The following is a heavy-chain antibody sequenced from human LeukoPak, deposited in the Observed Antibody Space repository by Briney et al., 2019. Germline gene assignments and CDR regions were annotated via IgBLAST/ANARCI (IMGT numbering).Heavy chain of an antibody. CDR2: IYTSGST. J-gene: IGHJ4*02. CDR3: AAYDSWTQYDY. CDR1: GGSISSYY. Sequence: PSETLSLICTVSGGSISSYYWSWIRQPAGKGLEWIGRIYTSGSTNYNPSLKSRVTMSVDTSKNQFSLKLSSVTAADTAVYYCAAYDSWTQYDYWGQGTLVTVSS. D-gene: IGHD5-18*01. V-gene: IGHV4-4*07.